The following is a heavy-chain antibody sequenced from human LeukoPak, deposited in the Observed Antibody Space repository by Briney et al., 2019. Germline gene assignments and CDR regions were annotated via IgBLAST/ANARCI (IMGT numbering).Heavy chain of an antibody. D-gene: IGHD6-13*01. J-gene: IGHJ4*02. V-gene: IGHV3-64*01. Sequence: GGSLRLSCAASGFTFSSYAMHWVRQAPGKGLEYVSAISSNGGSTYYANSVKGRFTISRDNSKNTLYLQMGSLRAEDMAVCYCARNTGYSSSWYYFDYWGQGTLVTVSS. CDR3: ARNTGYSSSWYYFDY. CDR2: ISSNGGST. CDR1: GFTFSSYA.